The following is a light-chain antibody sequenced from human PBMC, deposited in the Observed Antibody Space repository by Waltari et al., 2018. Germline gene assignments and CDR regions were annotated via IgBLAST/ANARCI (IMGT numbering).Light chain of an antibody. CDR1: SSNIGDHT. CDR3: ATWDSSLNGFYV. J-gene: IGLJ1*01. Sequence: QSVLTQPPSASGTPGQRVTISCSGSSSNIGDHTINWYQQLPGTAPNRLIYSNNQRSSGVPARFSGSKSGTSASLAISGLQSEDEADYYCATWDSSLNGFYVFGTGTKVTVL. CDR2: SNN. V-gene: IGLV1-44*01.